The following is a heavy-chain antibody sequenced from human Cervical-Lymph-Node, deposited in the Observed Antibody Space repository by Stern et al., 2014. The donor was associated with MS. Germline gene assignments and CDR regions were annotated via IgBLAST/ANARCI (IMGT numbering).Heavy chain of an antibody. CDR2: IHPNSGCR. D-gene: IGHD2-15*01. Sequence: DQLVESGAEVKKPGASVKVTCKASGYTFTGYYMHWGRQAPGQGIEWMGWIHPNSGCRNFAKQFQGWITMTRDTSISTAYMELSRLRSDDAAVYSCARAGVVVAATDYFYYGIDVWGQGTTVTVSS. J-gene: IGHJ6*02. V-gene: IGHV1-2*04. CDR3: ARAGVVVAATDYFYYGIDV. CDR1: GYTFTGYY.